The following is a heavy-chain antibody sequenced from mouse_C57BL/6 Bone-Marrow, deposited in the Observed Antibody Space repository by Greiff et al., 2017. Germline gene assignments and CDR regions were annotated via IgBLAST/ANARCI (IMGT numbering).Heavy chain of an antibody. Sequence: VQLQESGPGLVQPSQSLSITCTVSGFSLTSYGVHWVRQSPGKGLEWLGVIWSGGSTDYNAAFISRLSISKDNSKSKVFFKMNSLQADDTDRDYWGRGDSSYGFYYAMDYWGQGTSVTVSA. V-gene: IGHV2-2*01. D-gene: IGHD1-1*01. CDR1: GFSLTSYG. J-gene: IGHJ4*01. CDR3: GRGDSSYGFYYAMDY. CDR2: IWSGGST.